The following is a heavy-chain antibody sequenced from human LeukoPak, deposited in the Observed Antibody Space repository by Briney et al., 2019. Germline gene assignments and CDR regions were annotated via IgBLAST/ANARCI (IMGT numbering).Heavy chain of an antibody. V-gene: IGHV1-18*01. CDR1: GYTFTSYG. D-gene: IGHD1-26*01. CDR3: ARDYRSGSLGGAFEI. CDR2: ISAYNGNT. Sequence: ASVKVSCKASGYTFTSYGFSWVRQAPRQGLEWMGWISAYNGNTNYAQKFQGRVTMTTDTSTSTAYMELRSLRSDDTAVYYCARDYRSGSLGGAFEIWGQGTMVTVSS. J-gene: IGHJ3*02.